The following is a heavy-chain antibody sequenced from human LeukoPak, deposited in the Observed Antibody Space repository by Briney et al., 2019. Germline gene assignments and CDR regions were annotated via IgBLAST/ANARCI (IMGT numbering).Heavy chain of an antibody. D-gene: IGHD3-16*02. CDR3: ARDSFHRSNPPYFDY. CDR1: GGSISSGSYY. V-gene: IGHV4-61*02. J-gene: IGHJ4*02. Sequence: SQTLSLTCTVSGGSISSGSYYWSWIRQPAGKGLEWIGRIYTSGSTNYNPSLKSRVTISVDTSKNQFSLKLSSVTAADTAVYYCARDSFHRSNPPYFDYWGQGTLVTVSS. CDR2: IYTSGST.